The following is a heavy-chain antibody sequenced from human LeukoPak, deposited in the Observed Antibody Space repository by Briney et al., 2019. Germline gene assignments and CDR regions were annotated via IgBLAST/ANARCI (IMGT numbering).Heavy chain of an antibody. V-gene: IGHV3-49*04. Sequence: GGSLRLSCTASGFTFGDYAMTWVRQAPGKGLECVGFIRSKAYGGTAGYAASVQGRFTISRDDSKSIAYLQMNSLKTEDTALYYCALDTSGYNYYFDYWGQGTLVTVSS. J-gene: IGHJ4*02. CDR1: GFTFGDYA. D-gene: IGHD3-22*01. CDR2: IRSKAYGGTA. CDR3: ALDTSGYNYYFDY.